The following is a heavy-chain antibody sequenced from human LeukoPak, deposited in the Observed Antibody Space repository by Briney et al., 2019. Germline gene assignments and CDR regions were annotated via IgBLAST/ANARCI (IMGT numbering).Heavy chain of an antibody. CDR2: INPSGGST. V-gene: IGHV1-46*01. D-gene: IGHD3-10*01. J-gene: IGHJ4*02. CDR3: ARALLRLGQVDY. Sequence: GASVKVSCKASGYTFTSYYMHWVRQAPGQGLEWMGIINPSGGSTSYAQKFQGRVTMTRDTSTSTVYMELSSLGSEDTAVYYCARALLRLGQVDYWGQGTLVTVSS. CDR1: GYTFTSYY.